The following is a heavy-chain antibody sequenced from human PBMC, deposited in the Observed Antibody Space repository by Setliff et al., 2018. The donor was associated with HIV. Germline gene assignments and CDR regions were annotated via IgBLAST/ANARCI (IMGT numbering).Heavy chain of an antibody. CDR1: GASSIYF. D-gene: IGHD3-3*01. CDR3: ARGGAFWSGYYGFDY. Sequence: SETLSLTCTVSGASSIYFWGWIRQPPGKGLEWIGSVYYSGSTYYNPSLKSRVTISMDTSKNQFSLNLTSVTAADTAVYYCARGGAFWSGYYGFDYWGQGTLVTVSS. J-gene: IGHJ4*02. CDR2: VYYSGST. V-gene: IGHV4-39*07.